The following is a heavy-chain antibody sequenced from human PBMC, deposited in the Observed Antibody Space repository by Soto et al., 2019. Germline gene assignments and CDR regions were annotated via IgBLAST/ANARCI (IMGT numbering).Heavy chain of an antibody. D-gene: IGHD3-22*01. V-gene: IGHV3-23*01. CDR1: GFTFSSYA. CDR3: AADIYYDSSGYYPTFDY. Sequence: LRLSCAASGFTFSSYAMSWVRQAPGKGLEWVSAISGSGGSTYYADSVKGRFTISRDNSKNTLYLQMNSLRAEDTAVYYCAADIYYDSSGYYPTFDYWGQGTLVTVSS. J-gene: IGHJ4*02. CDR2: ISGSGGST.